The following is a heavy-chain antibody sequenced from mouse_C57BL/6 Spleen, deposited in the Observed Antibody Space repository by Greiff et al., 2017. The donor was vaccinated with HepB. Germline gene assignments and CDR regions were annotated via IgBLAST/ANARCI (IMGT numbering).Heavy chain of an antibody. J-gene: IGHJ1*03. D-gene: IGHD1-1*01. CDR2: ISSGSSTI. V-gene: IGHV5-17*01. Sequence: DVKLVESGGGLVKPGGSLKLSCAASGFTFSDYGMHWVRQAPEKGLEWVAYISSGSSTIYYADTVKGRFTSSRDKAKNTLFLQMTSLRSEDTAMYNCASDYYGSSYWYFDVWGTGTTVTVSS. CDR3: ASDYYGSSYWYFDV. CDR1: GFTFSDYG.